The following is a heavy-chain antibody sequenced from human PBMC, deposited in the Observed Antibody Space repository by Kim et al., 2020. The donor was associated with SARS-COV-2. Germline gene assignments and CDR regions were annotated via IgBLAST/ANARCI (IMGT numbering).Heavy chain of an antibody. D-gene: IGHD5-18*01. J-gene: IGHJ3*02. V-gene: IGHV3-23*01. Sequence: GGSLRLSCAASGFTFSSYAMSWVRQAPGKGLEWVSAISGSGGSTYYADSVKGRFTISRDNSKNTLYLQMNSLRAEDTAVYYCAKDHGGYSYHTADAFDIWGQGTMVTVSS. CDR2: ISGSGGST. CDR1: GFTFSSYA. CDR3: AKDHGGYSYHTADAFDI.